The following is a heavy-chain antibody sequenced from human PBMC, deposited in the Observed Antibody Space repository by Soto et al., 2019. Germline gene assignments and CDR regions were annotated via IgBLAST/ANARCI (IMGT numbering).Heavy chain of an antibody. CDR3: AHRPFDRSGYYDNYFDY. CDR1: GFSLSTSGVG. J-gene: IGHJ4*02. CDR2: IYWDDDK. D-gene: IGHD3-22*01. Sequence: QITLKESGPTLVKPTQTLTLTCTFSGFSLSTSGVGVGWIRQPPGKALEWLALIYWDDDKRYSPSLRSRLSITKDTSKNQVVLTMTNMDPVDTATYYCAHRPFDRSGYYDNYFDYWGQGTLVTVSS. V-gene: IGHV2-5*02.